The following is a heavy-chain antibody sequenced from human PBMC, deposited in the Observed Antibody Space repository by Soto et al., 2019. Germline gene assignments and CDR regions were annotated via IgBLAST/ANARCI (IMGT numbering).Heavy chain of an antibody. V-gene: IGHV3-9*01. CDR2: ISWNGDSS. J-gene: IGHJ4*02. Sequence: EVHLVESGGGLGQPGRSLRLSCVASGFTFDDYAMHWVRQAPGKGLEWVSGISWNGDSSGYADSVKGRFTISRDNAKNSLFLQMNSLRAEDTAVYYCARESEDLTSNFDYWGQGTLVTVSS. CDR1: GFTFDDYA. CDR3: ARESEDLTSNFDY.